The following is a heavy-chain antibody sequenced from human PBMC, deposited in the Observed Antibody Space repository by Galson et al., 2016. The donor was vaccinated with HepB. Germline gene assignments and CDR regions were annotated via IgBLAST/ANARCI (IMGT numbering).Heavy chain of an antibody. CDR3: ARVTIFGIIEGFDP. V-gene: IGHV4-59*01. J-gene: IGHJ5*02. CDR1: GGSISNYH. D-gene: IGHD3-3*02. CDR2: VYNAGST. Sequence: TLSLTCTVSGGSISNYHWSWIRQPPGKGLEWIGYVYNAGSTHYNPSLKSRVTLSVDTSKNQFSLKLSSVTAADTAIYYCARVTIFGIIEGFDPWGQGILVTVSS.